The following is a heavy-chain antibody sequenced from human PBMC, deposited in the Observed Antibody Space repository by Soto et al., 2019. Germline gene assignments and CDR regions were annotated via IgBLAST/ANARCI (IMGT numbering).Heavy chain of an antibody. V-gene: IGHV1-69*13. J-gene: IGHJ5*02. Sequence: SVKVSCKASGGTFSSYAISWVRQAPGQGLEWMGGIIPIFGTANYAQKFQGRVTITADESTSTAYMELSSLRSEDTAVYYCARVSYPPEYTNLWFDPWGQGTLVTVSS. CDR2: IIPIFGTA. D-gene: IGHD6-6*01. CDR3: ARVSYPPEYTNLWFDP. CDR1: GGTFSSYA.